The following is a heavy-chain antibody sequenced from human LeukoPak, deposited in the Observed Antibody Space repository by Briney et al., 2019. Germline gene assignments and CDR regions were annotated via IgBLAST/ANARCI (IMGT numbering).Heavy chain of an antibody. J-gene: IGHJ5*02. V-gene: IGHV4-39*07. CDR2: IYYSGST. CDR1: GGSISSSSYY. D-gene: IGHD3-3*01. Sequence: SETLSLTCTVSGGSISSSSYYWGWIRQPPGKGLEWIGSIYYSGSTYYNPSLKSRVTISVDTSKNQFSLKLSSVTAADTAVYYCARSLRVLRFLEWLLDWFDPWGQGTLVTVSS. CDR3: ARSLRVLRFLEWLLDWFDP.